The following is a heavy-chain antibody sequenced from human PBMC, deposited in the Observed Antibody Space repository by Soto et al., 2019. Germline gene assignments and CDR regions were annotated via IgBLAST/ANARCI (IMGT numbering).Heavy chain of an antibody. V-gene: IGHV4-30-4*01. CDR1: GGSISSVDYY. CDR3: ARAQGSGFLVS. J-gene: IGHJ4*02. CDR2: IYYSGST. Sequence: SETLSLTCTVSGGSISSVDYYWSWIRQPPGKGLEWIGYIYYSGSTYYNPFLKSRVTISVDTSKNQFSLKLSSVTAADTAVYYCARAQGSGFLVSWGQGTLVTVSS. D-gene: IGHD3-10*01.